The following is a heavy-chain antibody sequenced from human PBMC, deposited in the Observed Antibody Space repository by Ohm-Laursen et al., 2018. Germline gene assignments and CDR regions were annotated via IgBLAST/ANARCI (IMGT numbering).Heavy chain of an antibody. Sequence: SLRLSCAASGFTFSSYAMSWVRQAPGKGLEWVGFIRSKAYGGTTEYAASVKGRFTISRDDSKNTLYLQMNSLKTEDTAVYYCTTLTYYDYVWGSYRQRPFDYWGQGTLVTVSS. CDR3: TTLTYYDYVWGSYRQRPFDY. V-gene: IGHV3-49*04. CDR2: IRSKAYGGTT. D-gene: IGHD3-16*02. CDR1: GFTFSSYA. J-gene: IGHJ4*02.